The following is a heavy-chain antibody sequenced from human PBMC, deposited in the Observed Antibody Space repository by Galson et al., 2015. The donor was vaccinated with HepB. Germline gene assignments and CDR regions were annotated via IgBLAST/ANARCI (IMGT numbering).Heavy chain of an antibody. J-gene: IGHJ4*02. CDR1: GFTFSDFY. CDR3: ARGIAVAGRRVFDY. CDR2: ISSSSYT. D-gene: IGHD6-19*01. Sequence: SLRLSCAASGFTFSDFYMSWIRQAPGKGLEWVSYISSSSYTNDADSVKGRLTISRDNAKNSLYLQMNSLRAEDTAVYYCARGIAVAGRRVFDYWGQGTLVTVSS. V-gene: IGHV3-11*06.